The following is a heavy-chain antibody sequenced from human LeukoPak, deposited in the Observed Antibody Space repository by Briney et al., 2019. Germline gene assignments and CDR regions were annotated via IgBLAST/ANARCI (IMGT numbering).Heavy chain of an antibody. D-gene: IGHD3-22*01. CDR3: ARGGVTMTTRYFDH. Sequence: SGGSLRLSCAASGFTFSSYAMHWVRQAPGKGLEYVSAISSNGGSTYYANSVKGRFTISRDNSKNTLYLQMGSLRAEDMAVYYCARGGVTMTTRYFDHWGQGTLVTVSS. V-gene: IGHV3-64*01. CDR2: ISSNGGST. CDR1: GFTFSSYA. J-gene: IGHJ4*02.